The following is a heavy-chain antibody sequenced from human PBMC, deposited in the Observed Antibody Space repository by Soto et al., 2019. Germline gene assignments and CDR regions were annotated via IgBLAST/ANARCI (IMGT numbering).Heavy chain of an antibody. Sequence: SLRLSCAASGFTFSTYSMNWVRQAPGKGLEWVSSISGSGNYTHYADFLRGRFTISRDNAKTSLYLQMNSLRAEDTAVYYCAREGINNYNEYYFDSWGQGTVVTVSS. V-gene: IGHV3-21*01. D-gene: IGHD4-4*01. J-gene: IGHJ4*02. CDR2: ISGSGNYT. CDR1: GFTFSTYS. CDR3: AREGINNYNEYYFDS.